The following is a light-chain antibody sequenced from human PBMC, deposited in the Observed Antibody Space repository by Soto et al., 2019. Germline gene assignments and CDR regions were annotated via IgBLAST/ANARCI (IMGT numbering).Light chain of an antibody. CDR3: QQYNSYPYT. J-gene: IGKJ2*01. CDR2: KAS. V-gene: IGKV1-5*03. CDR1: QSISSW. Sequence: DIQMTQSPSTLSASVGDRVTITCRASQSISSWLAWYQQKPGKAPKLLIYKASSLESGVPSRFSGSGYGTEFTLTIRSLQPDDFATYYCQQYNSYPYTFGQGTKVDIK.